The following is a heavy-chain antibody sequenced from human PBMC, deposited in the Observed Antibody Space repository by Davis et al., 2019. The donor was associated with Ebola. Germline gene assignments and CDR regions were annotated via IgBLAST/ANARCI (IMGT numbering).Heavy chain of an antibody. CDR2: ISGSGGNT. D-gene: IGHD5-18*01. CDR1: GFTFSSYA. Sequence: GESLKISCAASGFTFSSYAMTWVRQAPGKGLEWVSAISGSGGNTYYADSVKGRFTISRDNSKKTMYLQMSDVRVADTGVYYCAKAGRNTHMAPLDYWGQGIRVTIFS. V-gene: IGHV3-23*01. J-gene: IGHJ4*02. CDR3: AKAGRNTHMAPLDY.